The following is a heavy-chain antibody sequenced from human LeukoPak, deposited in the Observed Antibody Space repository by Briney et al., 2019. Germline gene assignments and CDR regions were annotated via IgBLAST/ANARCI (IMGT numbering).Heavy chain of an antibody. CDR3: ARGKMVRGVIITYNWFDP. CDR1: GYAFTSYG. J-gene: IGHJ5*02. D-gene: IGHD3-10*01. Sequence: ALVKVTLKSSGYAFTSYGISWVRQAPGQGLEWMGWISAYNGNTNYAQKLQGRVTMTTDTSTSTAYMELRSLRSDDTAVYYCARGKMVRGVIITYNWFDPWGQGTLVTVSS. V-gene: IGHV1-18*04. CDR2: ISAYNGNT.